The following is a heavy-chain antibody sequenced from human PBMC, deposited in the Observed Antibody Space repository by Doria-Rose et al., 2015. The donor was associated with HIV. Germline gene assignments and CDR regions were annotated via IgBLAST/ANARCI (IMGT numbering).Heavy chain of an antibody. Sequence: KPSQTLSLTCTVSGGSISSGSYYWSWIRQPAGKGLEWIGRIYTSGSTNYNPSLKSRVTISVDTSQNQFSLKLSSVTAADTAVYYCAREEYEAFDIWGQGTMVTVSS. V-gene: IGHV4-61*02. CDR1: GGSISSGSYY. D-gene: IGHD3-3*01. CDR3: AREEYEAFDI. J-gene: IGHJ3*02. CDR2: IYTSGST.